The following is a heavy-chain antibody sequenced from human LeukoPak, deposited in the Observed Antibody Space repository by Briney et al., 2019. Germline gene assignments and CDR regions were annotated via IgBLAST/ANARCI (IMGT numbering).Heavy chain of an antibody. D-gene: IGHD6-13*01. CDR1: GGSLSGYY. CDR2: INHSGST. CDR3: ARAQSSRWYFSPLDY. J-gene: IGHJ4*02. V-gene: IGHV4-34*01. Sequence: KPAETLSLTCAVYGGSLSGYYWSWLRQHPGKGLEWIGEINHSGSTNYNPSLKSRVTISVDTSKNQFSLKLSSVTAADTAVYYCARAQSSRWYFSPLDYWGQGTLVTVSS.